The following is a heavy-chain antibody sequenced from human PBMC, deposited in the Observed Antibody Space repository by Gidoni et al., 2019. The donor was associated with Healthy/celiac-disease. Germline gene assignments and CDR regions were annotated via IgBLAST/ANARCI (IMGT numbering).Heavy chain of an antibody. V-gene: IGHV3-13*04. CDR3: ARAVVRESDAFDI. D-gene: IGHD3-10*01. J-gene: IGHJ3*02. CDR1: GFPFRSYD. Sequence: EVPLVESGGGLVQPGWSLRLSCAASGFPFRSYDMHWVRQATGKVLEWVAAIGTAGDTNYPGSVKGGFTISRENAKNSLYLQMNSLRAGDTAVYYGARAVVRESDAFDIWGQGTMVTVSS. CDR2: IGTAGDT.